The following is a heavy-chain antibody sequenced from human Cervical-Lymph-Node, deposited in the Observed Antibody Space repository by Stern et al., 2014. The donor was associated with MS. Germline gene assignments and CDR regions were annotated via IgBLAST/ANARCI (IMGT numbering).Heavy chain of an antibody. D-gene: IGHD2-8*02. Sequence: QLQLQESGPGLVKPSETLSLTCAVSGDSISSYTHYWAWIRQPPGKGLEWIGSVYYSGAPYYNPSLKSPVTLSVVTSKNHFSLGLTSVTAADTAVYYCAKHACTGAACPFDLWGQGTLVTVSS. V-gene: IGHV4-39*01. CDR3: AKHACTGAACPFDL. CDR1: GDSISSYTHY. CDR2: VYYSGAP. J-gene: IGHJ4*02.